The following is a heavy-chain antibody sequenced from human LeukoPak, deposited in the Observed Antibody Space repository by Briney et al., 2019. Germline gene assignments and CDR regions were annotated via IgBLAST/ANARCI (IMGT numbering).Heavy chain of an antibody. J-gene: IGHJ5*02. Sequence: PSETLSLTCTVSGGSISSYYWSWLRQPPGKGLEWIGYIYYSGSTNYNPSLKSRVTISVDTSKNQFSLKLSSVTAADTAVYYCARGDTWFDPWGQGTLVTVSS. CDR3: ARGDTWFDP. V-gene: IGHV4-59*01. CDR2: IYYSGST. CDR1: GGSISSYY. D-gene: IGHD5-18*01.